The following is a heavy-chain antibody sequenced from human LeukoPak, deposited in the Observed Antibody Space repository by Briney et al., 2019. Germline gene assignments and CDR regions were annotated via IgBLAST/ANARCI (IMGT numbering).Heavy chain of an antibody. CDR1: GFTFSSYE. D-gene: IGHD6-13*01. J-gene: IGHJ5*02. Sequence: GSLRLSCAASGFTFSSYEMNWVRQAPGKGLEWVSYISSSGSTIYYADSVKGRFTISRDNAKNSLYLQMNSLRAEDTAVYYCARVGKQQLVMNWFDPWGQGTLVTVSS. V-gene: IGHV3-48*03. CDR2: ISSSGSTI. CDR3: ARVGKQQLVMNWFDP.